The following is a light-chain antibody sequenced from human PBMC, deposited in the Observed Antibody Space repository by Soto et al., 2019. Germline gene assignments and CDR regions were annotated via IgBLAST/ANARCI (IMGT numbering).Light chain of an antibody. CDR2: EGS. J-gene: IGLJ2*01. V-gene: IGLV2-23*01. CDR3: CSYAGSSTLV. Sequence: QSALTQPVSVSGSPGQSITISCTGTSSVVGSYNLVSWYQQHPGKAPKLMIYEGSKRPSGVSNRFSGSKSGNTASLTISGLQAEDEADYYCCSYAGSSTLVFGGGTKLTVL. CDR1: SSVVGSYNL.